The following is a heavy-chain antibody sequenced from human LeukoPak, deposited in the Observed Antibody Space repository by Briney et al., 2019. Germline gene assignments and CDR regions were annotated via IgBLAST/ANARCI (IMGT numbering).Heavy chain of an antibody. CDR3: VRDTSIIVGPRLDY. Sequence: GGSLRLSCAASGFSFSSYWMSWVRQAPGKGLGWVAIIQQDGGVKDYVESVKGRFTISRDNADNSLYLQMNSLTAEDTAIYYCVRDTSIIVGPRLDYWGQGTLVTVSS. J-gene: IGHJ4*02. V-gene: IGHV3-7*01. CDR1: GFSFSSYW. D-gene: IGHD1-26*01. CDR2: IQQDGGVK.